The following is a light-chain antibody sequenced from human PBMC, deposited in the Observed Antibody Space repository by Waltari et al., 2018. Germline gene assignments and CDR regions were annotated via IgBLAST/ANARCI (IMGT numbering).Light chain of an antibody. CDR3: QHYVRLPVA. V-gene: IGKV3-20*01. CDR2: GAS. Sequence: EIVLTQSPSTLSLSPGERPTFSCRASESVRTALAWYQQKPGQAPRLLIFGASNRAIGIPDRFSGGGSGTDFSLTISRLEPEDFAVYFCQHYVRLPVAFGQGTKVDVK. J-gene: IGKJ1*01. CDR1: ESVRTA.